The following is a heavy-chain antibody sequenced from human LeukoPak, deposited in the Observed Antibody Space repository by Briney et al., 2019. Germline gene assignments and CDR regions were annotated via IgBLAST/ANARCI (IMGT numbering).Heavy chain of an antibody. Sequence: GGGLRLSCAASGFPFCSYWMAWVREAAGQRRKWVASIALDRSDSYYVDSVKGRFTVSRDNATNSLYLQMNSLRAEDTAVFYCTTENWYVFENWGQGSLVTVSS. CDR2: IALDRSDS. J-gene: IGHJ4*02. V-gene: IGHV3-7*04. CDR1: GFPFCSYW. D-gene: IGHD1-1*01. CDR3: TTENWYVFEN.